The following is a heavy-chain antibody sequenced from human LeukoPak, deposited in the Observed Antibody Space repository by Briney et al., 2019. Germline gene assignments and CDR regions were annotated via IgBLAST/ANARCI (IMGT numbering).Heavy chain of an antibody. D-gene: IGHD5-12*01. CDR1: GFTFSSYG. Sequence: GGSLRLSCAASGFTFSSYGMHWVRQGPGKGLEWVAVMSYDGGHKYYADSVKGRFTISRDNSKNTVYLQMNSLRAEDTAVYFCAKDLYSGGEGGFGYWGQGNLVPVSA. CDR3: AKDLYSGGEGGFGY. CDR2: MSYDGGHK. V-gene: IGHV3-30*18. J-gene: IGHJ4*02.